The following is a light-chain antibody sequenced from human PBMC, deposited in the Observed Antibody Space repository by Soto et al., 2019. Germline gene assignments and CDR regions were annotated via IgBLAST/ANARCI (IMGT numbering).Light chain of an antibody. CDR1: QSVDSH. V-gene: IGKV3-11*01. CDR2: GAS. CDR3: QQRSDWPIT. Sequence: IVLTQSPASLSLSPGERATLSCRASQSVDSHLVWYQQKPGQAPRLLIFGASNRATGIPARFSGSGSGTDFTLAINRLEPDDFAVYYCQQRSDWPITFGQGALLEIK. J-gene: IGKJ5*01.